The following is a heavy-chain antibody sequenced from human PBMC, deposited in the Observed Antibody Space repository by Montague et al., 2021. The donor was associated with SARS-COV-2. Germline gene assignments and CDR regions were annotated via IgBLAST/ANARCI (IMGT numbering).Heavy chain of an antibody. CDR3: ATGLRFLEWLLLSWFDP. J-gene: IGHJ5*02. Sequence: SETLSLTCTVSGSSISSSSYYWGWIRQPPGKGLEWIGSMYYSGSTYYNPSLKSRVTISVDTSKNHFSLRLSSVTAADTAVYYCATGLRFLEWLLLSWFDPWGQGTLVTVSS. CDR2: MYYSGST. CDR1: GSSISSSSYY. D-gene: IGHD3-3*01. V-gene: IGHV4-39*01.